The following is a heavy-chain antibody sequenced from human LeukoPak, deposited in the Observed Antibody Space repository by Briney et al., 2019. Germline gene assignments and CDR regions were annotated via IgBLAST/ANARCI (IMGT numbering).Heavy chain of an antibody. CDR3: ARHSRWLSNPNWFDP. CDR1: GGSISSGSYY. D-gene: IGHD3-22*01. CDR2: IYTSGST. J-gene: IGHJ5*02. Sequence: PSQTLSLTCTVSGGSISSGSYYWSWIRQPAGKGLEWIGRIYTSGSTNYNPSLKSRVTISVDTSKNQFSLKLSSVTAADTAVYYCARHSRWLSNPNWFDPWGQGTLVTVSS. V-gene: IGHV4-61*02.